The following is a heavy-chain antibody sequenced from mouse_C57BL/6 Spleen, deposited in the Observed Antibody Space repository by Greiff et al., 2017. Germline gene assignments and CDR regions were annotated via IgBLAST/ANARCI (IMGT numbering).Heavy chain of an antibody. V-gene: IGHV1-9*01. D-gene: IGHD2-2*01. CDR3: ARDYYGYDGAY. CDR1: GYTFTGYW. Sequence: QVQLQQSGAELMKPGASVTLSCKATGYTFTGYWIEWVKQRPGHGLEWIGEILPGSGSTNYNEKFKGKATFTADTSSNTAYMQLSSLTTEDSAIYYCARDYYGYDGAYWGQGTLVTVSA. CDR2: ILPGSGST. J-gene: IGHJ3*01.